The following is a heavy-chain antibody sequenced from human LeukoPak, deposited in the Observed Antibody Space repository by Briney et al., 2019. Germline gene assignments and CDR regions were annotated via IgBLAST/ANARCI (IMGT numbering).Heavy chain of an antibody. D-gene: IGHD1-26*01. J-gene: IGHJ5*02. CDR2: ISTNSGTI. Sequence: GGSLRLSCAASGFTFSVYTMNWVRQAPGKGLEWISYISTNSGTIWYADSVKGRFSISRDNAKNSLFLHMNSLRAEDTAVYYCVRDLTIVGVAQVHHWGQGTLVTVSS. CDR1: GFTFSVYT. V-gene: IGHV3-48*01. CDR3: VRDLTIVGVAQVHH.